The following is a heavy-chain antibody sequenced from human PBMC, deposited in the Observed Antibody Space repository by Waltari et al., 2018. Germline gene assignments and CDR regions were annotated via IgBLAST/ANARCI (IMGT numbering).Heavy chain of an antibody. CDR1: GGSLRSRSYY. D-gene: IGHD4-17*01. V-gene: IGHV4-39*07. CDR2: IYYSGRT. J-gene: IGHJ2*01. CDR3: ARDSLTTVTKRPHWYFDL. Sequence: QLQLQESGSGLVKPSENLSLTRTYSGGSLRSRSYYQGRIRQQPRKGLKWIGSIYYSGRTYYNPSLKSRVTISVDTSKNQFSLKLSSVTAADTAVYYCARDSLTTVTKRPHWYFDLWGRGTLVTVSS.